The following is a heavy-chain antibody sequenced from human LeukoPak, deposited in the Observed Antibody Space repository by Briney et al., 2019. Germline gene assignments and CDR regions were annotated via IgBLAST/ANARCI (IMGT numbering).Heavy chain of an antibody. D-gene: IGHD1-26*01. Sequence: GSPRLSCEASGFPYGNYLMHWVRQAPGKGLGWVSRISPDGRSTNYADFVKGRFTVSRDNAMNTVYLQMNSLRTEDTAVYYCVRGASGGHYVIDYWGQGTLVTVSS. CDR2: ISPDGRST. CDR1: GFPYGNYL. V-gene: IGHV3-74*01. J-gene: IGHJ4*02. CDR3: VRGASGGHYVIDY.